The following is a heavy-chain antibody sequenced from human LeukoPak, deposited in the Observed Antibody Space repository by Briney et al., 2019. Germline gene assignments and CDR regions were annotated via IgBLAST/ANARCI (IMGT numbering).Heavy chain of an antibody. CDR2: IYYSGST. J-gene: IGHJ4*02. CDR1: GGSISSSSYY. Sequence: SETLSLTCTVSGGSISSSSYYWGWLRQPPGKGLEWIGSIYYSGSTYYNPSLKSRFTISVDTSKNQFSLKLSSVTAADTAVYYCARHLAAAVFYWGQGTLVTVSS. D-gene: IGHD6-13*01. CDR3: ARHLAAAVFY. V-gene: IGHV4-39*01.